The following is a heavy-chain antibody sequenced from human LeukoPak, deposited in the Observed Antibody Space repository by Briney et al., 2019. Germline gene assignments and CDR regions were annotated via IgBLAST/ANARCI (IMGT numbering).Heavy chain of an antibody. CDR2: FDPEDGET. D-gene: IGHD3-10*01. Sequence: ASGMVSCKVSGYTLTELSMHWVRQAPGKGLEWMGGFDPEDGETIYAQKLQGRVTMTEDTSTDTAYMELSSLRSEDTAVYYCATNQGYGSGGAKIPPPDYWGQGTLVTVSS. V-gene: IGHV1-24*01. J-gene: IGHJ4*02. CDR1: GYTLTELS. CDR3: ATNQGYGSGGAKIPPPDY.